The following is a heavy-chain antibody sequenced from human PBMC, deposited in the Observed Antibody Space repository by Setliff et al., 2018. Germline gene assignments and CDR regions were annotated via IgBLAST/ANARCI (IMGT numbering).Heavy chain of an antibody. CDR1: GLSFSSYA. Sequence: PGGSLRLSCVASGLSFSSYAINWVRQAPGKGLEWVSGFSGSGGSTYYADSVKGRFTISRDNSKNTLYLQMNSLSAEDTAVYYCARDREGDGNYYMDVWGKGTTVTVSS. V-gene: IGHV3-23*01. CDR2: FSGSGGST. CDR3: ARDREGDGNYYMDV. J-gene: IGHJ6*03. D-gene: IGHD1-1*01.